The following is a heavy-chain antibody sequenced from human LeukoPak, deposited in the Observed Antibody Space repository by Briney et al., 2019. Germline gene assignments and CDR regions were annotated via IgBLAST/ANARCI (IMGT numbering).Heavy chain of an antibody. V-gene: IGHV3-74*01. Sequence: GGSLRLSCAASGFXFSGYWMHWVRQAPGKGLVWVSRTNRDDSDTSYADSVKGRFTISRDKAKSTLYLQMNSLRVEDTAVYYCARSANYFDTSGQDYWSQGTLVTVSS. D-gene: IGHD3-22*01. CDR3: ARSANYFDTSGQDY. CDR2: TNRDDSDT. J-gene: IGHJ4*02. CDR1: GFXFSGYW.